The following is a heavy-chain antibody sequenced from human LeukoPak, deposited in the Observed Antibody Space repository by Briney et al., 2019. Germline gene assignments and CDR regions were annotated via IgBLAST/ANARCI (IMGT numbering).Heavy chain of an antibody. V-gene: IGHV4-59*08. J-gene: IGHJ6*02. CDR2: IYYSGST. CDR1: GGSISSYY. D-gene: IGHD3-10*01. CDR3: ARHVWFGDPTRLDYYYYGMDV. Sequence: SETLSLTCTVSGGSISSYYWSWIRQPPGEGLEWIGYIYYSGSTNYNPSLKSRVTISVDTSKNQFSLKLSSVTAADTAVYYCARHVWFGDPTRLDYYYYGMDVWGQGTTVTVSS.